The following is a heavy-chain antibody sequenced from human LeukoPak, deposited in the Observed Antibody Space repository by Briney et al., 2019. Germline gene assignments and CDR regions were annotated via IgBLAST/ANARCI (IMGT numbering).Heavy chain of an antibody. CDR1: GFTFSSYA. D-gene: IGHD2-8*02. J-gene: IGHJ4*02. CDR2: ISGSGGST. V-gene: IGHV3-23*01. CDR3: ARGSAVTNTGYY. Sequence: PGGSLRLSCAASGFTFSSYAMSWVRQAPGKGLEWVSAISGSGGSTYYADSVKGRFTISRDNSKNTLYLQMNSLRAEDTAVYYCARGSAVTNTGYYWGQGTLVTVSS.